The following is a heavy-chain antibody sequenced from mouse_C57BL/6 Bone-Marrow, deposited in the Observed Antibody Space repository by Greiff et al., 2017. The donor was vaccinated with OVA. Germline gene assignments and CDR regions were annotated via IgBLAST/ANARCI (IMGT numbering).Heavy chain of an antibody. CDR3: ASPFYYGSSLYAMDY. Sequence: QVQLQQSGAELVRPGTSVKLSCKASGYTFTSYWMHWVKQRPGQGLEWIGVIDPSDSYTNYNQKFKGKATLTVDTSSSTAYMQLSSLTSEDSAVYYCASPFYYGSSLYAMDYWGQGTSVTVSS. CDR2: IDPSDSYT. D-gene: IGHD1-1*01. J-gene: IGHJ4*01. CDR1: GYTFTSYW. V-gene: IGHV1-59*01.